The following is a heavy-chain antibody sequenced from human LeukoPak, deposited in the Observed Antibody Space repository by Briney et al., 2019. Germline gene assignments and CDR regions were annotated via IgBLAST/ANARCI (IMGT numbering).Heavy chain of an antibody. V-gene: IGHV1-18*01. J-gene: IGHJ4*02. D-gene: IGHD3-22*01. CDR1: GYTFDNYG. CDR2: ISAYNGNT. CDR3: ARGTMIVVDPANY. Sequence: ASVKVSCKASGYTFDNYGISWVRPAPGQGLGWMGWISAYNGNTNYAQNLQGRVTMTTDTSTSTAYMELRSLRSDDAAVYYCARGTMIVVDPANYWGQGTLVTVSS.